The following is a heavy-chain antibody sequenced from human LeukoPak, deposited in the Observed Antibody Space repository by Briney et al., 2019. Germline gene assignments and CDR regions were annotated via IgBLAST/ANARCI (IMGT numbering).Heavy chain of an antibody. CDR1: GLTFSSYS. CDR3: ARDHNYDILTGIDY. CDR2: ISSSSSYI. Sequence: GGSLRLSCAASGLTFSSYSMNWVRQAPGKGLEWVSSISSSSSYIYYADSVKGRFTISRDNAKNSLYLQMNSLRAEDTAVYYCARDHNYDILTGIDYWGQGTLVTVSS. J-gene: IGHJ4*02. V-gene: IGHV3-21*01. D-gene: IGHD3-9*01.